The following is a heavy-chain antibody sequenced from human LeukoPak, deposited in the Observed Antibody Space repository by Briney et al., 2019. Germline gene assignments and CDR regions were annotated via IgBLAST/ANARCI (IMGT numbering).Heavy chain of an antibody. Sequence: GGSLRLSCAASGFIFTNFAIHWVRQAPGKGLEWVAVISYDGSNEYYADSVKGRFTVSRDNSKDTLYLQMSSLRVEDTAVYYCAKSYYYDSSGYYWGQGTLVTVSS. CDR2: ISYDGSNE. V-gene: IGHV3-30*04. D-gene: IGHD3-22*01. CDR3: AKSYYYDSSGYY. J-gene: IGHJ4*02. CDR1: GFIFTNFA.